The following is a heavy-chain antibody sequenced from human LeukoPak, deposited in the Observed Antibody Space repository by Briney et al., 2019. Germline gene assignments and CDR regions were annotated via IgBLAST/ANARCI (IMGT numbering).Heavy chain of an antibody. CDR3: ASTSSSSGWYYYYGMDV. CDR2: IYYSGST. D-gene: IGHD6-6*01. J-gene: IGHJ6*02. Sequence: PSETLSLTCTVSGGSISSYYWSWIRQPPGKGLEWIGYIYYSGSTNYNPSLKSRVTISVDTSKNQFSLKLSSVTAADTAVYYCASTSSSSGWYYYYGMDVWGQGTTVTVSS. CDR1: GGSISSYY. V-gene: IGHV4-59*01.